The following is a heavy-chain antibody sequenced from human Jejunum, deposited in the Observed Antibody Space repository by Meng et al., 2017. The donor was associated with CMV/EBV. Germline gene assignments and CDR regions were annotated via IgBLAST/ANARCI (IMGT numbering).Heavy chain of an antibody. J-gene: IGHJ4*02. D-gene: IGHD3-3*01. CDR3: ARGSIFVSFDS. CDR1: GGSIGSGDYY. Sequence: QVQLEESGPGLVKTSQTLSLTCSVSGGSIGSGDYYWSWICQPPGKGLEWIGYIHDTGSTYYNPSLKSRVDISLGTSRNHFSLTLSSVTAEDTAVYFCARGSIFVSFDSWGQGTLVTVSS. V-gene: IGHV4-30-4*08. CDR2: IHDTGST.